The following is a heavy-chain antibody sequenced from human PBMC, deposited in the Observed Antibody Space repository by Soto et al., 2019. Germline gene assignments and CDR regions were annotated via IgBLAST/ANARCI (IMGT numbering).Heavy chain of an antibody. J-gene: IGHJ5*02. Sequence: SETLSLTCAVSNGSLSSNYWSWIRQSPGKGLEWIGYVYSTEITNYNPSLKSRVAMSIDTSKNQFSLKVRSVTAADTAVYYCARGSEAWFDPWGQGTLVTVSS. V-gene: IGHV4-59*01. CDR2: VYSTEIT. CDR1: NGSLSSNY. CDR3: ARGSEAWFDP.